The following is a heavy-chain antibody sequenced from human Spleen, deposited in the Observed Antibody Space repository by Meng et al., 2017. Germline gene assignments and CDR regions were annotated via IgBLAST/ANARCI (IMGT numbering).Heavy chain of an antibody. CDR1: GITFSTST. CDR3: ARDPGGYYDSSGYYIL. CDR2: ISYDGSNK. D-gene: IGHD3-22*01. V-gene: IGHV3-30-3*01. J-gene: IGHJ4*02. Sequence: QVQLVESGRGVVQPGTSLRLSCAASGITFSTSTMSWVRQAPGKGLEWVAVISYDGSNKYYADSVKGRFTISRDNSKNTLYLQMNSLRAEDTAVYYCARDPGGYYDSSGYYILWGQGTLVTVSS.